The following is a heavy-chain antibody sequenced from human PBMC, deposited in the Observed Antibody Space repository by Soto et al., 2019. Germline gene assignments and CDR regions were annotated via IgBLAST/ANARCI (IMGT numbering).Heavy chain of an antibody. J-gene: IGHJ6*02. CDR3: AKGGSGSYYYDYGMDV. Sequence: RGCLGLSCSASVFTFRSDPMSWCRQAPGMGLEWVSAISGSGGSTYYAESVKGRFTISRDNSKNTLYLQMNSLRAEETAVYYCAKGGSGSYYYDYGMDVWGQGTTVTVSS. CDR2: ISGSGGST. V-gene: IGHV3-23*01. D-gene: IGHD1-26*01. CDR1: VFTFRSDP.